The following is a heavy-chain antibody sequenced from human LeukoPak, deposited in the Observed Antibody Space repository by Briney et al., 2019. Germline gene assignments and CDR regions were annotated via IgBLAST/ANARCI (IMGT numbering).Heavy chain of an antibody. Sequence: SETLSLTCTVSGGSISSSSYSWGWIRQPPGKGLEWIGSIYYSGSTYYNPSLKSRVTISVDTSKNQFSLKLSSVTAADTAVYYCARLYYYDSSGYWAQERVFDYWGQGTLVTVSS. J-gene: IGHJ4*02. V-gene: IGHV4-39*01. D-gene: IGHD3-22*01. CDR2: IYYSGST. CDR3: ARLYYYDSSGYWAQERVFDY. CDR1: GGSISSSSYS.